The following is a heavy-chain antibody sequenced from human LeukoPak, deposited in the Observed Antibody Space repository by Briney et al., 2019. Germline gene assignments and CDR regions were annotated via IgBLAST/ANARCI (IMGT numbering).Heavy chain of an antibody. CDR2: IYYSGST. J-gene: IGHJ5*02. D-gene: IGHD3-10*01. CDR1: GGSISSGGYY. Sequence: SQTLSLTCTVSGGSISSGGYYWSWIRQHPGKGLEWIGYIYYSGSTYYNPSLKSRVTISVDTSKNQFSLKLSSVTAADTAVYYCARGSIWFGELSSVNWFDPWGQGTLVTVSS. CDR3: ARGSIWFGELSSVNWFDP. V-gene: IGHV4-31*03.